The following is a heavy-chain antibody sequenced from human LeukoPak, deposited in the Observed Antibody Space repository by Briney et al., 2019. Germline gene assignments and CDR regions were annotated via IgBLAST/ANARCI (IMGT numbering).Heavy chain of an antibody. D-gene: IGHD6-13*01. CDR1: GGSISSYY. CDR2: IYYSGST. J-gene: IGHJ3*02. CDR3: ARRNSSSGRRRDAFES. Sequence: SETLSLTCTVSGGSISSYYWSWIRQPPGKGLEWIGYIYYSGSTNYNPSLKSRVTISVDMSKNQFSLKLSSVTAADTAVYYCARRNSSSGRRRDAFESWGQVTMVTVAS. V-gene: IGHV4-59*08.